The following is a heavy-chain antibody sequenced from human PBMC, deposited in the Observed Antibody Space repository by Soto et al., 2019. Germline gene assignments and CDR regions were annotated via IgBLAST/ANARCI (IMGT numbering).Heavy chain of an antibody. CDR2: LSRSGNTL. V-gene: IGHV3-11*01. CDR1: GTTFGASG. J-gene: IGHJ3*02. Sequence: PGGPLRFPFAASGTTFGASGLTWFPKAAGKGPGWVSFLSRSGNTLYSADPVKGRFPISRENAATSLYLHMKGRRPQATATYSFARGSSWYEADAFDMWGQGTMVTVSS. D-gene: IGHD2-15*01. CDR3: ARGSSWYEADAFDM.